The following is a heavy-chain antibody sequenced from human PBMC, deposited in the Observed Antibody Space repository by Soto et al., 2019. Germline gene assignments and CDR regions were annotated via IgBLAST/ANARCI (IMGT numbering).Heavy chain of an antibody. V-gene: IGHV4-59*08. CDR1: GASLSPNY. CDR2: IYYAWTT. Sequence: QVQLQESGPGLVKPSETLSLSCTVSGASLSPNYWTWIRQSPGKGLEWIGYIYYAWTTTYNPSLTSRVTISLDTSKNEVSLILSSVTAADTAMYFCARLGAHYQAVDSWGQGTLVTVSS. D-gene: IGHD5-12*01. CDR3: ARLGAHYQAVDS. J-gene: IGHJ5*02.